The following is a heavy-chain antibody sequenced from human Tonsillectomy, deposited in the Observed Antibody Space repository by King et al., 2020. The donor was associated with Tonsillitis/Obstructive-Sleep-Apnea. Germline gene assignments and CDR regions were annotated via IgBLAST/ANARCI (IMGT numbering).Heavy chain of an antibody. Sequence: GGSLRLSCAASGFTFDDYGMSWVRQAPGKGLEWVSGINWNGGSTGYADSVKGRFTISRDNAKNSLYLQMNSLRAEDTALYYCARDPRYCSGGSCYSGWYFDLWGRGTLVTVSS. CDR2: INWNGGST. D-gene: IGHD2-15*01. V-gene: IGHV3-20*04. CDR3: ARDPRYCSGGSCYSGWYFDL. J-gene: IGHJ2*01. CDR1: GFTFDDYG.